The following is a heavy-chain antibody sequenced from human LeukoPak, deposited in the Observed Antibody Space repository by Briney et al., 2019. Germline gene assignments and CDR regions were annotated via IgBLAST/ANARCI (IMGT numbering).Heavy chain of an antibody. J-gene: IGHJ4*02. CDR1: GFTFSSYG. D-gene: IGHD6-13*01. V-gene: IGHV3-30*18. Sequence: GRSLRLSCAASGFTFSSYGMHWVRQAPGKGLEWVAVISYDGSNKYYADSVKGRFTISRDNSKNTLYLQMNSLRAEDTAVYYCAKASQPGIAAAGPDYWGQGTLVTVSS. CDR2: ISYDGSNK. CDR3: AKASQPGIAAAGPDY.